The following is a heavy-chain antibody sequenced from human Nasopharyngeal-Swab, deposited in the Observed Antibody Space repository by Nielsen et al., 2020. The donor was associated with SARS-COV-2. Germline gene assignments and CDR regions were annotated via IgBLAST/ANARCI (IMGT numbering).Heavy chain of an antibody. V-gene: IGHV3-23*01. D-gene: IGHD1-14*01. CDR2: ISVGSGDAT. J-gene: IGHJ4*02. CDR1: GFTFSNSV. Sequence: GESLKISCAASGFTFSNSVMNWVRQTPEKGLEWVSTISVGSGDATYYADSVKGRFTVSRDIVKNSLYLQLNSLRAEDTAVYYCARERNHYYLDYWGQGTLVTVSS. CDR3: ARERNHYYLDY.